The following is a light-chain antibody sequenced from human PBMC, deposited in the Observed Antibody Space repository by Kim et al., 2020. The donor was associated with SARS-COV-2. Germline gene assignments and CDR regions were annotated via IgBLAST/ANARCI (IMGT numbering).Light chain of an antibody. CDR2: QDS. CDR3: QAWDSSTVV. J-gene: IGLJ2*01. CDR1: KLGDKY. Sequence: VSPGKTASITCSGDKLGDKYACWYQQKPGQSPVLVIYQDSKWPSGIPERFSGSNSGNTATLTISGTQAMDEADYYCQAWDSSTVVFGGGTKLTVL. V-gene: IGLV3-1*01.